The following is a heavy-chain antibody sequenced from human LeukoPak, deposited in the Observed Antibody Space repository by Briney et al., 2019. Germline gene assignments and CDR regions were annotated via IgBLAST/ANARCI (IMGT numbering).Heavy chain of an antibody. CDR1: GFTFSSHS. J-gene: IGHJ4*02. V-gene: IGHV3-23*01. CDR3: AKERTCGWPFDY. D-gene: IGHD6-19*01. Sequence: GRSLRLSCAASGFTFSSHSIRGASQPPGRGLEWVSAIRGSGGNTHYADSVKGRLTISRDNSKNTLYLQMNSLRPDGTAVYYCAKERTCGWPFDYWGEGTLVTVSS. CDR2: IRGSGGNT.